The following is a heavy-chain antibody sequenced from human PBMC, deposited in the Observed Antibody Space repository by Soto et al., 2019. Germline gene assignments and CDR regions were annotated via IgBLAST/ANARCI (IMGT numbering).Heavy chain of an antibody. CDR3: ARGVAI. Sequence: QVQLQESGPGLVQPSQTLSLTCTVSGGSISSGGYFWSWIRQHPGKGLEWIGSIYYSGSTYCNPSLKSRITISIDTSKNQFSLRLSSVTAADPAVYYCARGVAIWGQGTMVTVSS. CDR1: GGSISSGGYF. D-gene: IGHD2-15*01. CDR2: IYYSGST. J-gene: IGHJ3*02. V-gene: IGHV4-31*03.